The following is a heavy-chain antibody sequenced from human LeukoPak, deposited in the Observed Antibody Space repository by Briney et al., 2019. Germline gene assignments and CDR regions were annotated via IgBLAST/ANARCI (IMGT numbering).Heavy chain of an antibody. D-gene: IGHD2/OR15-2a*01. J-gene: IGHJ6*02. V-gene: IGHV3-72*01. CDR2: SGNKASSYTT. CDR1: GFKFSDHY. Sequence: GGSLRLSCAASGFKFSDHYIDCVRQAPGKGLEWVGRSGNKASSYTTEYAASVEGRFTISRDVSESSLYLQMNSLRTEDTAVYYCGRIAIYANNGMDVWGQGTTVTVSS. CDR3: GRIAIYANNGMDV.